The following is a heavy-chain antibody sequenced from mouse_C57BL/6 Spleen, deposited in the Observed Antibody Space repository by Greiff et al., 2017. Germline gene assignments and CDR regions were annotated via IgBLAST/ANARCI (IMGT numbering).Heavy chain of an antibody. V-gene: IGHV1-59*01. CDR1: GYTFTSYW. CDR2: IDPSDSYT. J-gene: IGHJ4*01. D-gene: IGHD2-3*01. Sequence: QVQLQQPGAELVRPGTSVKLSCKASGYTFTSYWMHWVKQRPGQGLEWIGVIDPSDSYTNYNQKFKGKATLTVDTSSSTAYMQLRSLTSEDSAVYYCARSDDGSYAMDYWGQGTSVTVSS. CDR3: ARSDDGSYAMDY.